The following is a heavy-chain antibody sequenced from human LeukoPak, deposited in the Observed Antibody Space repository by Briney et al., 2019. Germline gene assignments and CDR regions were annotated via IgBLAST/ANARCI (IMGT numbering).Heavy chain of an antibody. CDR1: GGSIGSYN. Sequence: SETLSLTCTVSGGSIGSYNWSWIRQPAEKGLEWIGYISYRGSTNYNPSLKSRITFSVDTSKKQLPLRLTSVTAADTAVYYCARGRPYDILTGYYPDWGQGTLVTVSS. V-gene: IGHV4-59*01. J-gene: IGHJ4*02. D-gene: IGHD3-9*01. CDR2: ISYRGST. CDR3: ARGRPYDILTGYYPD.